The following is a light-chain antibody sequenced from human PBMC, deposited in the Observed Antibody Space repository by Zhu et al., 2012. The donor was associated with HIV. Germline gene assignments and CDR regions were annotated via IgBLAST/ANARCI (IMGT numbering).Light chain of an antibody. CDR2: GAS. CDR3: QQRINWPLT. Sequence: EIVLTQSPGTLSLSPGERATLSCRASQTVSRNYLAWYQQKPGQAPRLLIYGASRRVTGIPDRFSGSGSGTDFTLTISSLEPEDFALYYCQQRINWPLTFGGGTKVEIK. J-gene: IGKJ4*01. CDR1: QTVSRNY. V-gene: IGKV3D-20*02.